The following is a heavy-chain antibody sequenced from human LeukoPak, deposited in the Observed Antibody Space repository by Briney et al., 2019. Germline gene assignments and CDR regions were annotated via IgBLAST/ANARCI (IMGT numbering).Heavy chain of an antibody. CDR2: TYYRSTWYN. V-gene: IGHV6-1*01. CDR3: ARRLTQYDCFDP. Sequence: SQTLSLTCAISGDSFSSNSVTWNWIRQSPSRGLEWLGRTYYRSTWYNDYAVSVRGRITVNPDTSKNQFSLHLNSVTPEDAAVYYCARRLTQYDCFDPWGQGILVTVSS. CDR1: GDSFSSNSVT. D-gene: IGHD2-2*01. J-gene: IGHJ5*02.